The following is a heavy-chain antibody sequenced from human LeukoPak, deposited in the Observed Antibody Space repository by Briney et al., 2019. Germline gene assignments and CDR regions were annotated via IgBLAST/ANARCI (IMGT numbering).Heavy chain of an antibody. CDR2: IKSKTDGGTT. CDR3: TTDLYYGSGSYSEVDY. Sequence: PGGSLRLSCAASGFTFSNAWMSWVRQAPGKGLEWVGRIKSKTDGGTTDYAAPVKGRFTVSRDDSKNTLYLRMNSLKTEDTAVYYCTTDLYYGSGSYSEVDYWGQGTLVTVSS. D-gene: IGHD3-10*01. V-gene: IGHV3-15*01. J-gene: IGHJ4*02. CDR1: GFTFSNAW.